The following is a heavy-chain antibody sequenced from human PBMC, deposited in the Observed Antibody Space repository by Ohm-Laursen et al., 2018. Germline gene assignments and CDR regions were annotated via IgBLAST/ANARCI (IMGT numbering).Heavy chain of an antibody. Sequence: SLRLSCAASGFTFSEYSMTWIRQAPGKGLDWVSYISSSSTTIYYADSVKGRFTISRDNAKNSLYLQMNSLRAEDTAVYYCARDSSGSGGDSDYWGQGTLVTVSS. CDR1: GFTFSEYS. D-gene: IGHD3-10*01. CDR3: ARDSSGSGGDSDY. V-gene: IGHV3-11*01. J-gene: IGHJ4*02. CDR2: ISSSSTTI.